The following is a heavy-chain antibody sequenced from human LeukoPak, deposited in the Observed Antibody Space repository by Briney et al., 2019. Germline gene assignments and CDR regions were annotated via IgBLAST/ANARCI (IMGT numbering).Heavy chain of an antibody. CDR3: AKGEAYCSGGSCSGYGMDV. J-gene: IGHJ6*02. CDR2: ISWNSGSI. V-gene: IGHV3-9*01. CDR1: GFTFDDYA. D-gene: IGHD2-15*01. Sequence: PGGSLRLSCAASGFTFDDYAMHWVRQAPGKGLEWVSGISWNSGSIGYADSVKGRFTISRDNSKNTLYLEMNSLRAEDTAVYYCAKGEAYCSGGSCSGYGMDVWGQGTTVTVSS.